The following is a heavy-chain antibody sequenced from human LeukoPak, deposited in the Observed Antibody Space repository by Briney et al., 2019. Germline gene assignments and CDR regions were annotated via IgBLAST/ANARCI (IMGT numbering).Heavy chain of an antibody. J-gene: IGHJ6*04. CDR1: GGTFSSYA. CDR2: IIPIFGTA. CDR3: ARSGREQDGRVWSGEFFRYGMDV. Sequence: ASVKVSCKASGGTFSSYAISWVRQAPGQGLEWMGGIIPIFGTANYAQKFQGRVTITADESTSTAYMELSSLRSEDTAVYYCARSGREQDGRVWSGEFFRYGMDVWGKGTTVTVSS. V-gene: IGHV1-69*01. D-gene: IGHD3-10*01.